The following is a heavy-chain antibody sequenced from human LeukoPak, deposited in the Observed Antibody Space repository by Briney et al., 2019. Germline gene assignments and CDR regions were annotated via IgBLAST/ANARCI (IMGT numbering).Heavy chain of an antibody. J-gene: IGHJ4*02. Sequence: GGSLRLSCAASGFTFSDYYMSWIRQAPGKGLEWVSYISSSSSYTNYADSVKGRFTISRDNAKNSLYLRMNSLRAEDTAVYYCARSARYGSGSYSPGYFDYWGQGTLVTVSS. CDR3: ARSARYGSGSYSPGYFDY. D-gene: IGHD3-10*01. V-gene: IGHV3-11*06. CDR2: ISSSSSYT. CDR1: GFTFSDYY.